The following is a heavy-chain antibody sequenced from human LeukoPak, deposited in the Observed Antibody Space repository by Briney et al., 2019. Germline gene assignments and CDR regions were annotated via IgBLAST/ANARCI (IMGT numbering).Heavy chain of an antibody. D-gene: IGHD2-2*01. Sequence: GESLKIPCKGSGYNFTNYWIGWVRQMPGKGLEWMGIIYPSDSDTRYSPSFQGQVTISADKSISTAYLQWSSLKASDTAMYYCASSLSCSSTSCSYGPLSNAFDIWGQGTMVTVSS. V-gene: IGHV5-51*01. CDR3: ASSLSCSSTSCSYGPLSNAFDI. CDR2: IYPSDSDT. CDR1: GYNFTNYW. J-gene: IGHJ3*02.